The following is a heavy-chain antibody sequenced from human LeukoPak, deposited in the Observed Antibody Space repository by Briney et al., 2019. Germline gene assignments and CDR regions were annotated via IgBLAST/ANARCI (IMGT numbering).Heavy chain of an antibody. CDR3: ARIATPDGY. V-gene: IGHV1-69*05. D-gene: IGHD6-13*01. CDR2: IIPIFGTA. Sequence: SVKVSCKASGGTFSSYAISWVRQAPGQGLEWMGRIIPIFGTANYAQKFQGRVTMTRNTSISTAYMELSSLRSEDTAVYYCARIATPDGYWGQGTLVTVSS. J-gene: IGHJ4*02. CDR1: GGTFSSYA.